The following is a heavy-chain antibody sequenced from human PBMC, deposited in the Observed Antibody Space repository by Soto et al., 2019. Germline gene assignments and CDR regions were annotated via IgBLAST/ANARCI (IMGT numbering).Heavy chain of an antibody. J-gene: IGHJ5*02. V-gene: IGHV3-23*01. CDR2: ISGSGGHT. CDR1: GFSFFSYA. D-gene: IGHD2-8*01. Sequence: EVQLLESGGHVVQPGESLRLSCTGSGFSFFSYAMSWVRQAPGKGLEWVSTISGSGGHTYYADSVKGRFVVSRDNDKNTVYLHMSSLTGEDTAVYFCAKIEMGWFAHWGQGTQVTFSS. CDR3: AKIEMGWFAH.